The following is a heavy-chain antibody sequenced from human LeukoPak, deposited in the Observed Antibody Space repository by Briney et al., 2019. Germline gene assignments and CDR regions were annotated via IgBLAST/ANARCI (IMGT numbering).Heavy chain of an antibody. CDR1: GFTLNKYW. J-gene: IGHJ4*02. CDR3: TRIPADQTFFDF. D-gene: IGHD2-2*01. Sequence: PGGSLRLSCAAPGFTLNKYWMHWVRQAPGKGLVWVSRINIDGSSISYADSVRGRFTISRDNAKNTLYPQMNNLRAEDTAVYYCTRIPADQTFFDFWGQGTLVTVSS. CDR2: INIDGSSI. V-gene: IGHV3-74*01.